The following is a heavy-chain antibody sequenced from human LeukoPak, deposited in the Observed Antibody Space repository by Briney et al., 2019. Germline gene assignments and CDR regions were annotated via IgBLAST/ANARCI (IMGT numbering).Heavy chain of an antibody. CDR2: IYPGDSDT. D-gene: IGHD4-17*01. Sequence: GASPKISCKGSGSSFTSYWIGWVRQMPGKGLEWMGIIYPGDSDTRYSPSFQGQVTISADKSISTAYLQWSSLKASDTVMYYCARRPLDGDHWYFDLWGRGTLVTVSS. J-gene: IGHJ2*01. V-gene: IGHV5-51*01. CDR1: GSSFTSYW. CDR3: ARRPLDGDHWYFDL.